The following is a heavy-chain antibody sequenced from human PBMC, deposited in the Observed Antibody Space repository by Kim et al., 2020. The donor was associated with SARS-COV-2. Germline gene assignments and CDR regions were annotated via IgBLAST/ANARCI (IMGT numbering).Heavy chain of an antibody. CDR1: GGTFSSYA. V-gene: IGHV1-69*13. Sequence: SVKVSCKASGGTFSSYAISWVRQAPGQGLEWMGGIIPIFGTANYAQKFQGRVTITADESTSTAYMELSSLRSEDTAVYYCARSRSIENWFDPWGQGTLVTVSS. CDR3: ARSRSIENWFDP. D-gene: IGHD6-6*01. J-gene: IGHJ5*02. CDR2: IIPIFGTA.